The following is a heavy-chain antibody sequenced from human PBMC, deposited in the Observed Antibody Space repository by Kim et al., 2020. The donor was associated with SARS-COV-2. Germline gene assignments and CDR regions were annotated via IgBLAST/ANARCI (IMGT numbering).Heavy chain of an antibody. Sequence: SVKGRFTISRGNAKNTLYLKMNSLGAEDTDVYYCARDKRVRGRDGYNLDYWGQGTLVTVSS. CDR3: ARDKRVRGRDGYNLDY. J-gene: IGHJ4*02. D-gene: IGHD5-12*01. V-gene: IGHV3-74*01.